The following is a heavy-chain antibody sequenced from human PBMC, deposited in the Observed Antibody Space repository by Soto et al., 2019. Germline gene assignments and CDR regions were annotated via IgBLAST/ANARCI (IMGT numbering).Heavy chain of an antibody. CDR2: IIPIFGTA. V-gene: IGHV1-69*01. Sequence: QVQLVQSGAEVKKPGSSVKVSCKASGGTFSSYAISWVRQAPGQGLEWMGGIIPIFGTANYAQKFQGRVTITADESTSTAYMERSSLRSEDTAVYYCARGGGCSGGSCYDAFDIWGQGTMVTVSS. CDR1: GGTFSSYA. D-gene: IGHD2-15*01. CDR3: ARGGGCSGGSCYDAFDI. J-gene: IGHJ3*02.